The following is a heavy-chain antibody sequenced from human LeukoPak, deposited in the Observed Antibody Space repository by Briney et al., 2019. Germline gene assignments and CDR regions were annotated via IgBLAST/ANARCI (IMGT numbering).Heavy chain of an antibody. D-gene: IGHD3-22*01. V-gene: IGHV1-46*01. CDR1: GYTFTSYY. CDR3: ARVADDYYDSSGYLGV. CDR2: INPSGGST. J-gene: IGHJ6*03. Sequence: GASVKVSCKASGYTFTSYYMHRVRQAPGQGLEWMGIINPSGGSTSYAQKFQGRVTMTRDTSTSTVYMELSSLRSEDTAVYYCARVADDYYDSSGYLGVWGKGTTVTVSS.